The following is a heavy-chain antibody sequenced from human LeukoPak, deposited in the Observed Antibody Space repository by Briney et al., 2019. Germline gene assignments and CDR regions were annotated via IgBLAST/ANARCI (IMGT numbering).Heavy chain of an antibody. CDR3: AREFVVVVAAFEP. J-gene: IGHJ5*02. CDR2: INPNSGGT. D-gene: IGHD2-15*01. CDR1: GYTFTGYY. V-gene: IGHV1-2*06. Sequence: GASVKVSCKASGYTFTGYYMHWVRRAPGQGLEWMGRINPNSGGTNYAQKFQGRVTMTRDTSISTAYMELSRLRSDDTAVYYCAREFVVVVAAFEPWGQRTLVTVSS.